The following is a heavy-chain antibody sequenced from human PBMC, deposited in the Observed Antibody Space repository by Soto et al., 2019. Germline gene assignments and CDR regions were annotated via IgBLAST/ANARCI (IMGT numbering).Heavy chain of an antibody. V-gene: IGHV1-2*04. CDR3: ARGDSTDCSNGVCSFFYNHDMDV. Sequence: ASEKVSRKASGYSFTDYHIHLLRQGAVQVHECLVGINPKSGGTSTAQKFQGWVTMTTDTSISTASMELTRLTSDDTAIYYCARGDSTDCSNGVCSFFYNHDMDVWGQGTTVTVSS. CDR1: GYSFTDYH. J-gene: IGHJ6*02. D-gene: IGHD2-8*01. CDR2: INPKSGGT.